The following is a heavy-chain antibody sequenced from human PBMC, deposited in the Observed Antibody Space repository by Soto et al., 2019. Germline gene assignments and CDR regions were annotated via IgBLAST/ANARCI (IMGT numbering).Heavy chain of an antibody. J-gene: IGHJ4*02. CDR3: ARGRRTTVTIDY. CDR1: GGSFSGYY. Sequence: QVHLQHWGAGLLKPSEPLSLTCAVHGGSFSGYYWSWNRQPPGKELEWIGEINHSGSTNYNPSLKSRVAISVDTAKNQFSLKLSSVTAADTAVNYCARGRRTTVTIDYWGQGTLVTVSS. CDR2: INHSGST. D-gene: IGHD4-17*01. V-gene: IGHV4-34*01.